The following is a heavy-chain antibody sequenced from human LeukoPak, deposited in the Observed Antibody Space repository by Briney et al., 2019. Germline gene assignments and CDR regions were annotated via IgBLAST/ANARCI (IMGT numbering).Heavy chain of an antibody. Sequence: SETLSLTCTVSGASIRSYYWSWIRQPPGKGLEWIGYIYYSGTTINYNPSLRSRVTISIDTSKNQFSLKLTSVTAADTAVYYYATDKYMDGDYVGWSYWGQGALVTVSP. J-gene: IGHJ4*02. V-gene: IGHV4-59*01. CDR3: ATDKYMDGDYVGWSY. CDR2: IYYSGTT. CDR1: GASIRSYY. D-gene: IGHD4-17*01.